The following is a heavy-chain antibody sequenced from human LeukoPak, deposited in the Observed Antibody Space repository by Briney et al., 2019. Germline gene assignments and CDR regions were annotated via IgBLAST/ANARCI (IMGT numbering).Heavy chain of an antibody. CDR1: GFTVSSNY. Sequence: GGSLRLSCAASGFTVSSNYMSWVRQAPGKGLEWVSVIYSGGSTYYADSVKGRFTVSRDNSKNTLYLQMNSLRAEDTAAYYCARVGGGYDFGYWGQGTLVTVSS. D-gene: IGHD5-12*01. CDR2: IYSGGST. CDR3: ARVGGGYDFGY. J-gene: IGHJ4*02. V-gene: IGHV3-53*01.